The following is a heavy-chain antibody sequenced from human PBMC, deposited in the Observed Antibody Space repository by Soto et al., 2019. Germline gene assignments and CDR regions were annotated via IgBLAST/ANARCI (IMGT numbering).Heavy chain of an antibody. CDR1: GYTFTSYA. CDR3: ARTYSSSWSYRFDY. V-gene: IGHV1-3*01. D-gene: IGHD6-13*01. J-gene: IGHJ4*02. Sequence: GASVKVSCKASGYTFTSYAMHWVRQAPGQRLEWMGWINAGNGNTKYSQKFQGRVTITRDTSASTAYMELSSLRSEDTAVYYCARTYSSSWSYRFDYWGQGALVTVSS. CDR2: INAGNGNT.